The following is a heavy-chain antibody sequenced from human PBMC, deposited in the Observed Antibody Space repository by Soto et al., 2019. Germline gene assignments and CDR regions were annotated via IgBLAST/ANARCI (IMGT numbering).Heavy chain of an antibody. Sequence: QVPLVQSGAEVKKPGGSVKVSCKASGYTFTSYAMHWVRQAPGQRLEWMGWINAGNGNTKYSQKFQGRVTITRDTSASTAYMELSSLRSEDTAVYYCARDKRRELFYYYNYYGMDVWGQGTTVTVSS. CDR1: GYTFTSYA. CDR2: INAGNGNT. V-gene: IGHV1-3*01. D-gene: IGHD1-26*01. J-gene: IGHJ6*02. CDR3: ARDKRRELFYYYNYYGMDV.